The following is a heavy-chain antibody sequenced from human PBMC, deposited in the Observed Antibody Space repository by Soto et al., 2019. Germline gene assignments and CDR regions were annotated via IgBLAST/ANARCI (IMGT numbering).Heavy chain of an antibody. D-gene: IGHD2-15*01. CDR1: GFTMNGYW. Sequence: EVQLVESGGGLVQPGGSLRLSCAGSGFTMNGYWMTWVRQAPGKGLEWVANINQDGSGKYYVGSVKGRFTISRDNANDSLFLQMNSLRAEDTAVYYCVRAIAATSSYWGQGTLVTVSS. V-gene: IGHV3-7*01. J-gene: IGHJ4*02. CDR2: INQDGSGK. CDR3: VRAIAATSSY.